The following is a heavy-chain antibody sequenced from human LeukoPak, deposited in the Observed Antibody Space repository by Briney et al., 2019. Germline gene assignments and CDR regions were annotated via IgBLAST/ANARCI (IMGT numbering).Heavy chain of an antibody. Sequence: SETLSLTCAVYGGSFSSYYWSWIRQPPGKGLEWIGEINHSGSTNYNPSLKSRVTISVDTSKNQFSLKLSSVTAADTAVYYCARDIAVAFFDYWGQGTLVTVSS. D-gene: IGHD6-19*01. CDR1: GGSFSSYY. CDR3: ARDIAVAFFDY. J-gene: IGHJ4*02. V-gene: IGHV4-34*01. CDR2: INHSGST.